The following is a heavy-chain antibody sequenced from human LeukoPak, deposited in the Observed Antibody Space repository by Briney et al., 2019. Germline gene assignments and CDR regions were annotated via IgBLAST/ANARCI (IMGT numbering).Heavy chain of an antibody. CDR2: ISWDGGST. Sequence: RGSLRLSCAASGFTFDDYTMHWVRQAPGKGLEWVSLISWDGGSTFYADSVKGRFTISRDNSKNSLYLQMNSLRTDDTALCYCAKDNLRKLTSEYFFDYWGQGTLVTVSS. D-gene: IGHD1-14*01. J-gene: IGHJ4*02. V-gene: IGHV3-43*01. CDR1: GFTFDDYT. CDR3: AKDNLRKLTSEYFFDY.